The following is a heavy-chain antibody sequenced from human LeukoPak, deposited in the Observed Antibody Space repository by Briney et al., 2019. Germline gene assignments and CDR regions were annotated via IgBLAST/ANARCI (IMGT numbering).Heavy chain of an antibody. D-gene: IGHD2-21*01. V-gene: IGHV3-30*04. Sequence: RGLRLAEAASGVGFRSCSMRWVRQAPGKGLEWVAVISYDGSNKYYADSVKGRFTISRDNSKNTLYLQMNSLRAEDTAVYYCARAMGEDYYYGMDVWGKGTTVTVSS. CDR2: ISYDGSNK. J-gene: IGHJ6*04. CDR1: GVGFRSCS. CDR3: ARAMGEDYYYGMDV.